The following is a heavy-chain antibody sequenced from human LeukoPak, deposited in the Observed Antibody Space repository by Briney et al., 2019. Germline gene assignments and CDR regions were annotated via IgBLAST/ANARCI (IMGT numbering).Heavy chain of an antibody. V-gene: IGHV1-69*05. Sequence: SVKVSCKASGGTFSSYAISWVRQAPGQGLEWMGGIIPIFGTANYAQKFQGRVTMTRNTSISTAYMELSSLRSEDTAVYYCASVGGYLNTGSDPWAQEPWSPSPQ. CDR2: IIPIFGTA. D-gene: IGHD3-3*01. J-gene: IGHJ5*02. CDR3: ASVGGYLNTGSDP. CDR1: GGTFSSYA.